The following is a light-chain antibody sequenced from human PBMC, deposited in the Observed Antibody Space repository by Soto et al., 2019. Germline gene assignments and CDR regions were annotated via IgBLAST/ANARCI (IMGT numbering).Light chain of an antibody. CDR3: QQYNDWPLT. CDR1: QSINNN. J-gene: IGKJ4*01. Sequence: EIVMTQSPATLSVSPGERATLSCRASQSINNNLAWYQQKRGQGSRLLIYGASSRATGTPARFSGSGSGTGFTLTISSLQSEDFAIYYCQQYNDWPLTFGGGTKVEIK. CDR2: GAS. V-gene: IGKV3-15*01.